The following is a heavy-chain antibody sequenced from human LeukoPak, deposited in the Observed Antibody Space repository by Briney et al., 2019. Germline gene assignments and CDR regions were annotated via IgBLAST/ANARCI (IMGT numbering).Heavy chain of an antibody. J-gene: IGHJ6*03. CDR3: ARVEITMVRGVMGYYYYYYMDV. CDR2: ISSSSSTI. V-gene: IGHV3-48*01. D-gene: IGHD3-10*01. Sequence: PGGSLRLSCAASGFTFSSYSMNWVRQAPGKGLEWVSYISSSSSTIYYADSVKGRFTISRDNAKNSLYLQMNSLRAEDTAAYYCARVEITMVRGVMGYYYYYYMDVWGKGTTVTVSS. CDR1: GFTFSSYS.